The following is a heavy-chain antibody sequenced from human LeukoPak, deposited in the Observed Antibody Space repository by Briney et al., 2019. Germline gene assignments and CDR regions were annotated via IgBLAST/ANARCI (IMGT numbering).Heavy chain of an antibody. D-gene: IGHD6-19*01. Sequence: KPSETLSLTCTVSGGSISSYYWSWIRQPPGKGLEWIGYIYYSGSTNYNPSLKSRVTISVDTSKNQFSLKLSSVTAADTAVYYCASPSSGSGFDAFDIWGQGTMVTVSS. CDR3: ASPSSGSGFDAFDI. CDR2: IYYSGST. V-gene: IGHV4-59*08. J-gene: IGHJ3*02. CDR1: GGSISSYY.